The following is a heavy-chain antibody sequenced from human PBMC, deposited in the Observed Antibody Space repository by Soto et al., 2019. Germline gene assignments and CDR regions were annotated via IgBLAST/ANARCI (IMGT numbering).Heavy chain of an antibody. CDR3: AGGTVVTHFDY. D-gene: IGHD2-15*01. V-gene: IGHV1-3*05. CDR2: INAGNGNT. CDR1: GYTFTSYA. Sequence: QVQLVQSGAEEKKPGASVKVSCKASGYTFTSYAMHWVRQAPGQRLEWMGWINAGNGNTKYSQKFQGRVTITRATSASTAYMELSSLRSEDTAVHYCAGGTVVTHFDYWGQGTLVTVSS. J-gene: IGHJ4*02.